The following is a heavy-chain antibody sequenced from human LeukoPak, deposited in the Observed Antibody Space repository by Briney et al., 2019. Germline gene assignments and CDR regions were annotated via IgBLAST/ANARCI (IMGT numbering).Heavy chain of an antibody. V-gene: IGHV1-46*01. CDR1: GYTFTSYY. CDR2: INPSGGST. J-gene: IGHJ3*02. D-gene: IGHD2-21*02. Sequence: ASVKVSCKASGYTFTSYYMHWVRQAPGQGKEWMGIINPSGGSTSYAQKFQGRVTMTRDTSTSTVYMELSSLRSEDTAVYYCARVGRVVTANYAFDIWGQGTMVTVSS. CDR3: ARVGRVVTANYAFDI.